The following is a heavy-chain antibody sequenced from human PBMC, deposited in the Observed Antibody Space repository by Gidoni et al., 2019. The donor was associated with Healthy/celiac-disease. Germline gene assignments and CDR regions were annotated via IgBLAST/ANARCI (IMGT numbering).Heavy chain of an antibody. D-gene: IGHD6-6*01. J-gene: IGHJ4*02. CDR1: GFTFSSYA. CDR2: ISYDGSNK. V-gene: IGHV3-30-3*01. CDR3: ARVSIAALFDY. Sequence: QVQLVESGGGVVQPGRSLSLSCAASGFTFSSYAMHWVRQAPGKGLEWVAVISYDGSNKYYADSVKGRFTISRDNSKNTLYLQMNSLRAEDTAVYYCARVSIAALFDYWGQGTLVTVSS.